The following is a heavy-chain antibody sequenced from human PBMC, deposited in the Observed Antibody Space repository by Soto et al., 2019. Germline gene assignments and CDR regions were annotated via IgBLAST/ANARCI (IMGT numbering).Heavy chain of an antibody. J-gene: IGHJ4*02. CDR3: GSDGALGDTAVVDS. V-gene: IGHV3-33*01. Sequence: QVQLVESGGGVVQPGKSLRLSCAASGFTFSTYGMHWVRQAPGKGLEWVAVIWYDGSNKYHGDSLKGRFTISRDNSKNTLYLQINNLRAEDTGVYYCGSDGALGDTAVVDSWGQGTLVSVSS. CDR2: IWYDGSNK. D-gene: IGHD5-18*01. CDR1: GFTFSTYG.